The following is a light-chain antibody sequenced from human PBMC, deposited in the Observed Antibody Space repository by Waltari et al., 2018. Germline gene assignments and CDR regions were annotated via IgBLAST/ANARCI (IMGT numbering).Light chain of an antibody. CDR2: DAS. V-gene: IGKV1-33*01. CDR3: QQYDNLPFT. Sequence: IQMTQSPSSLPAAVADRVTITCPASQDISNYLNWYQQKPGKAPKLLIYDASNLETGVPSRFSGSGSGTDFTFTISSLQPEDIATYYCQQYDNLPFTFGGGTKVEIK. CDR1: QDISNY. J-gene: IGKJ4*01.